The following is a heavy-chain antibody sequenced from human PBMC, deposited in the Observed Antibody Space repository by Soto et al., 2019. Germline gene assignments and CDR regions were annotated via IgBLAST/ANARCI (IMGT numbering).Heavy chain of an antibody. CDR1: GGSISSGDYY. D-gene: IGHD1-26*01. V-gene: IGHV4-30-4*01. CDR3: ASYIVGATTAFGY. Sequence: SETLSLTCTVSGGSISSGDYYWSWIRQPPGKGLEWIGYIYYSGSTYYNPSLKMRVTISVDTSKNQFSLKLSSVTAADTAVYYCASYIVGATTAFGYWGQGTLVTVSS. CDR2: IYYSGST. J-gene: IGHJ4*02.